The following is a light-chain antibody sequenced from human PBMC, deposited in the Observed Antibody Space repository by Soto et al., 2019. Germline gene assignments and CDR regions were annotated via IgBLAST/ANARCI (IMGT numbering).Light chain of an antibody. J-gene: IGLJ1*01. CDR1: SSDVGTYNY. CDR2: EVS. Sequence: QSALTQPASVSGSPGQSITISCTGTSSDVGTYNYVSWSQQHPGKAPQLMIYEVSNRPSGVPNRFSGSKSGNTASLTISGLQAEDEADYYCSSYTSSSTYVFGTGTQLTVL. CDR3: SSYTSSSTYV. V-gene: IGLV2-14*01.